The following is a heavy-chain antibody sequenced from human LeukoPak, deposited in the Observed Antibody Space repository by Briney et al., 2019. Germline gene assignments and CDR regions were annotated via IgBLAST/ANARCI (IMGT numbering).Heavy chain of an antibody. CDR1: GGSFSGYY. D-gene: IGHD6-13*01. CDR2: INHSGST. J-gene: IGHJ6*03. CDR3: ARVGSSSSYYYYYYYMDV. V-gene: IGHV4-34*01. Sequence: SETLSLTCAVYGGSFSGYYWSWIRQPPGKGLEWIGEINHSGSTNYNPSLKSRVTISVDTSKNQFSLKLSSVTAADTAVYYCARVGSSSSYYYYYYYMDVWGKGTTVTISS.